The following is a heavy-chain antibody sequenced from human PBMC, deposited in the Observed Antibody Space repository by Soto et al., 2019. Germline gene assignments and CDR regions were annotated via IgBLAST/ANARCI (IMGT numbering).Heavy chain of an antibody. CDR2: IYYSGTS. CDR3: ARHPKIPAMVPRNFAY. D-gene: IGHD5-18*01. V-gene: IGHV4-39*01. J-gene: IGHJ4*02. CDR1: GGSTGSNSYY. Sequence: QLQLQESGPGLVKPSETVSLTCTVSGGSTGSNSYYWAWIRQPPGKGLEWIGSIYYSGTSYYNPSLKSRVTIAVDTSKNQFSLKLSSVTAADTAVYYCARHPKIPAMVPRNFAYWGQGTLVTVSS.